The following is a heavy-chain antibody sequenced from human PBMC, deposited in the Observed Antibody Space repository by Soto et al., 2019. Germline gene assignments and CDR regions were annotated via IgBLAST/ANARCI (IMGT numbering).Heavy chain of an antibody. J-gene: IGHJ4*02. CDR1: GDTFSGYP. V-gene: IGHV1-69*13. Sequence: SVKVSCKASGDTFSGYPINWVRQAPGEGLEWMGRIIPAFGTTNDAQRFEGRVTFTADESTNTAYMELRGLLSEDTAVYYCARDGGFGELKYWGPGTLVTVS. CDR2: IIPAFGTT. CDR3: ARDGGFGELKY. D-gene: IGHD3-10*01.